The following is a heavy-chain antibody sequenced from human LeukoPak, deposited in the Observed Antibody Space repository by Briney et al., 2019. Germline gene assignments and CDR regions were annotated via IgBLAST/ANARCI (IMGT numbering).Heavy chain of an antibody. CDR1: GGSISSGSHY. V-gene: IGHV4-61*02. CDR3: AKVSGYSSSPKDTRRELYYYYYMDV. CDR2: IYPSGST. J-gene: IGHJ6*03. Sequence: SETLSLTCTVSGGSISSGSHYWSWIRQPAGRGLEWIGRIYPSGSTNYNPSLKSRVTISVDTSKNQFSLKLSSVTAADTAVYYCAKVSGYSSSPKDTRRELYYYYYMDVWGKGTTVTISS. D-gene: IGHD6-13*01.